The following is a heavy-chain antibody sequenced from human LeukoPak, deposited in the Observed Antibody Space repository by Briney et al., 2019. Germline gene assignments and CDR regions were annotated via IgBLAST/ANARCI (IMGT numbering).Heavy chain of an antibody. CDR1: GLPFSHLA. D-gene: IGHD4-17*01. Sequence: PGGSLRLPCAASGLPFSHLATHWLRQAPGKGLEWVTVISYDRNDKYYADSVKRRFSISRHDSRNRVHLQMSSLSPEATAVYYCARPNDYGDYRYLDLWGRGTLVTVFS. V-gene: IGHV3-30*15. CDR3: ARPNDYGDYRYLDL. J-gene: IGHJ2*01. CDR2: ISYDRNDK.